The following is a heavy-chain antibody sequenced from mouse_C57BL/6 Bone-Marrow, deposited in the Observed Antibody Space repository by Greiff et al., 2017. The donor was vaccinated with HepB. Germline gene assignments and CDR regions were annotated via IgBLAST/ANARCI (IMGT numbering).Heavy chain of an antibody. CDR1: GYTFTSYW. D-gene: IGHD1-1*01. CDR3: AREEITTVVRFDY. CDR2: IDPSDSYT. Sequence: QVQLQQPGAELVRPGTSVKLSCKASGYTFTSYWMHWVKQRPGQGLEWIGVIDPSDSYTNYNQKFKGKATLTVDTSSSTAYMQLSSLTSEDSAVYYCAREEITTVVRFDYWGQGTTLTVSS. J-gene: IGHJ2*01. V-gene: IGHV1-59*01.